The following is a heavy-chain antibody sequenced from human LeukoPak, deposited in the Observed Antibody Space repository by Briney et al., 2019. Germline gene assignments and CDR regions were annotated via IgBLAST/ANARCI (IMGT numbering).Heavy chain of an antibody. D-gene: IGHD3-10*01. CDR3: ARDPFTYYYGSGSSADY. V-gene: IGHV3-33*01. CDR1: GFTFSSYG. Sequence: GGSLRLSCAASGFTFSSYGMHWVRQAPGKGLEWVAVIWYDGSNKYYADSVKGRFTISRDNSKNTLYLQMNSLRAEDTAVYYCARDPFTYYYGSGSSADYWGQGTLVTVSP. J-gene: IGHJ4*02. CDR2: IWYDGSNK.